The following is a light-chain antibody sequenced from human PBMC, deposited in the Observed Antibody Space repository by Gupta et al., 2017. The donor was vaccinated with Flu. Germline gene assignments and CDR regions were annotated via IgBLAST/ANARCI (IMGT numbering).Light chain of an antibody. J-gene: IGKJ1*01. CDR3: QQYDNCPRT. CDR2: GPS. Sequence: VMTQSPATLSLSPGERATLSCRASQSASNNLAWYQQKTGQAPRLLIYGPSTRAAGIPARFSGSGSGTEFTLTISSLQSEDFAVYYCQQYDNCPRTFGEGTTVEIK. V-gene: IGKV3-15*01. CDR1: QSASNN.